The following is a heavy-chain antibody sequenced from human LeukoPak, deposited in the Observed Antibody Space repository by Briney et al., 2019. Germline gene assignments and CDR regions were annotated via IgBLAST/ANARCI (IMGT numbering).Heavy chain of an antibody. CDR3: AKRADIVVVPAAIGDY. CDR1: GFTFSSYA. Sequence: GGSLRLSCAASGFTFSSYAVSWVRQAPGKGLEWVSVISGSGGSTYYADSVKGRFTISRDNSKNTLYLQMNSLRAEDTAVYYCAKRADIVVVPAAIGDYWGQGTLVTVSS. CDR2: ISGSGGST. V-gene: IGHV3-23*01. J-gene: IGHJ4*02. D-gene: IGHD2-2*02.